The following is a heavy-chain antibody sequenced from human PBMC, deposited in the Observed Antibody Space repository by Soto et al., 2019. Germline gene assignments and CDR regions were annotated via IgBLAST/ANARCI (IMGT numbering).Heavy chain of an antibody. V-gene: IGHV3-33*01. Sequence: QVQLVESGGGRVQPGRSLRLSCEATGFSFTTYGMHWVRQAPGKGLEWVAVIGYDGNNKYYADSVEGRFTISRDNSKNTVYLQMKSLIGDDTAVYYCARGGVTGIVVIFGSPLDIWGQGTVVTVSS. CDR1: GFSFTTYG. J-gene: IGHJ3*02. D-gene: IGHD2-21*01. CDR3: ARGGVTGIVVIFGSPLDI. CDR2: IGYDGNNK.